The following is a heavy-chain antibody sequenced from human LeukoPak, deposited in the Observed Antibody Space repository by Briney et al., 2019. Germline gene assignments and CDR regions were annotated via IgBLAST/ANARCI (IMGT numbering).Heavy chain of an antibody. CDR2: INWNGGST. J-gene: IGHJ4*02. D-gene: IGHD3-10*01. CDR1: GFTFDDYG. V-gene: IGHV3-20*04. Sequence: GGSLRLPCAASGFTFDDYGMSWVRQAPGKGLEWVSGINWNGGSTGYADSVKGRFTISRDNAKNSLYLQMNSLRAEDTALYYCARGDYYGSGNSGGDYWGQGTLVTVSS. CDR3: ARGDYYGSGNSGGDY.